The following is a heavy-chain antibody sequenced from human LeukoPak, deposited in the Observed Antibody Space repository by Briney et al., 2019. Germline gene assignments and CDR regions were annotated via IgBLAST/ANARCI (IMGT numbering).Heavy chain of an antibody. CDR2: ISSSSSYI. J-gene: IGHJ4*02. D-gene: IGHD3-10*01. V-gene: IGHV3-21*01. CDR3: ARDGYGSGRHSGYDY. Sequence: AGGSLRLSCAASGFTFSSYSMNWVRQAPGKGLEWVSSISSSSSYIYYADSVKGRFTISRDNAKNSLYLQMNSLRAEDTAVYYCARDGYGSGRHSGYDYWGQGTLVTVSS. CDR1: GFTFSSYS.